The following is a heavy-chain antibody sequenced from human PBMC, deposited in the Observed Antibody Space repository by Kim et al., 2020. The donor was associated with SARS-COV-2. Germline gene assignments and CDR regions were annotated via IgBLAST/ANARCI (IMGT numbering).Heavy chain of an antibody. D-gene: IGHD3-22*01. CDR1: GYSFTSFY. CDR3: ARRVSGYYNPFDH. J-gene: IGHJ4*02. CDR2: IDPTDSYT. V-gene: IGHV5-10-1*01. Sequence: GESLKISCKASGYSFTSFYISWVRQMPGKGLEWMGTIDPTDSYTNYSPSFQGHVTISTDKSMNTAYLQWSSLTASDTAMYYCARRVSGYYNPFDHWGQGTLVTVAS.